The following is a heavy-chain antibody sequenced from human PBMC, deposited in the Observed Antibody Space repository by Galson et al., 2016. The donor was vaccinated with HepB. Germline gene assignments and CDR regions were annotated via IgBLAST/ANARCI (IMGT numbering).Heavy chain of an antibody. J-gene: IGHJ4*02. V-gene: IGHV4-31*02. Sequence: DSISTSAYYWSWIRQHPGKGLKWIGYIYYSGTTYYNPSLKSRLIISVDTSKNQFSLELSSVTAADTAVYYCVRGDTSGSPGRDYWGQGTLVTVSS. D-gene: IGHD3-22*01. CDR3: VRGDTSGSPGRDY. CDR2: IYYSGTT. CDR1: DSISTSAYY.